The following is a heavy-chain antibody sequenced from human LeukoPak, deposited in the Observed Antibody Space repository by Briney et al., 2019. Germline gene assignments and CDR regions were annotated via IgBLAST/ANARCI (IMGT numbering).Heavy chain of an antibody. J-gene: IGHJ4*02. CDR1: GGSISSYY. CDR2: IYTSGST. V-gene: IGHV4-4*07. D-gene: IGHD3-10*01. Sequence: PSETLSLTCTASGGSISSYYWSWIRQPAGKGLEWIGRIYTSGSTNYNPSLKSRVTISVDTSKNQFSLKLSSVTAADTAVYYCARHYMVRGVIEWGQGTLVTVSS. CDR3: ARHYMVRGVIE.